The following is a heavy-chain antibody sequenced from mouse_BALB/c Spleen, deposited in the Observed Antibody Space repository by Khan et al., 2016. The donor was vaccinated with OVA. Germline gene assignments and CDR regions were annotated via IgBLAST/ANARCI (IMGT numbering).Heavy chain of an antibody. V-gene: IGHV1S135*01. CDR2: IDPFNGDT. CDR1: GYSFTSYY. Sequence: IQLVQSGPELMKPGTSVKISCKASGYSFTSYYIHWVKQSHGKSLEWIGYIDPFNGDTTYNQKFKGKATLTVDKSSSTAYMHLSSLTSEDSAVYYCARHGYVAWFAYGGQGTLVTVSA. CDR3: ARHGYVAWFAY. D-gene: IGHD2-2*01. J-gene: IGHJ3*01.